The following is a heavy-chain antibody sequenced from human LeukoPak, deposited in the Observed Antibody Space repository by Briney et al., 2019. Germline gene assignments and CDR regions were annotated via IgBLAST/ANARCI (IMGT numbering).Heavy chain of an antibody. V-gene: IGHV4-34*01. J-gene: IGHJ3*02. CDR2: INHSGST. Sequence: PSETLSLTCAVYGGSFSGYYWSWIRQPPGKGLEWIGEINHSGSTNYNPSLKSRVTISVDTSKNQFSLKLSSVTAADTAVYYCARYPTWKTRSGHAFDIWGQGTMVTVSS. CDR1: GGSFSGYY. D-gene: IGHD3-10*01. CDR3: ARYPTWKTRSGHAFDI.